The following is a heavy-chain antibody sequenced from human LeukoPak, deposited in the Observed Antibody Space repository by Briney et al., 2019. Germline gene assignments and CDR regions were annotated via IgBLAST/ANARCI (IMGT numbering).Heavy chain of an antibody. CDR1: GFSFSDAW. CDR2: IESKTDGGTT. J-gene: IGHJ4*02. D-gene: IGHD3-10*01. Sequence: GGSLRLSCAASGFSFSDAWMSWVRQIPGKGLEWVGRIESKTDGGTTDYAAPVKGRFTIARDDSTNTLYLQMNILKSDDTAVYYCTTYGSGRKFDYWGQGILVTVSS. V-gene: IGHV3-15*04. CDR3: TTYGSGRKFDY.